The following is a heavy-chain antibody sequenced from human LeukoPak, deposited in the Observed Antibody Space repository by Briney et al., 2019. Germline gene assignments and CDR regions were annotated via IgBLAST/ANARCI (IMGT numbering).Heavy chain of an antibody. V-gene: IGHV4-59*01. Sequence: PSETLSLTCTVSGGSISSYYWSWIRQPPGKGLEWIGYIYYSGSTNYTPSLKSRVTISVDTSKNQFSLKLSSVTAADTAVYYCARDRWYSSSWYAGMDVWGQGTTVTVSS. D-gene: IGHD6-13*01. CDR1: GGSISSYY. CDR2: IYYSGST. J-gene: IGHJ6*02. CDR3: ARDRWYSSSWYAGMDV.